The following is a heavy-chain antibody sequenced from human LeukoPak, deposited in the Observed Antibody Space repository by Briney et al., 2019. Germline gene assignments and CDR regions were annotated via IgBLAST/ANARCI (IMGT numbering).Heavy chain of an antibody. CDR3: AREADCSGGSCYSGFDY. CDR1: GFTFSSYA. Sequence: GRSLRLSRAASGFTFSSYAMHWVRQAPGKGLEWVAFISYDGSNKYYADSVKGRFTISRDNSKNTLYLQMNSLRAEDTAVYYCAREADCSGGSCYSGFDYWGQGILVIVSS. V-gene: IGHV3-30-3*01. J-gene: IGHJ4*02. D-gene: IGHD2-15*01. CDR2: ISYDGSNK.